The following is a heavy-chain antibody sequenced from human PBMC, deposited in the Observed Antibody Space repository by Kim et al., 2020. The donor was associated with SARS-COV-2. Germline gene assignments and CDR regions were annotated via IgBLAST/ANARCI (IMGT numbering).Heavy chain of an antibody. D-gene: IGHD3-10*01. Sequence: ASVKVSCKASGYTFTSYAMHWVRQAPGERLEWMGWINAGNGNTKYSQKFQGRVTITRDTSASTAYMELSSLRSEDTAVYYCASQGGLLLWFGEINPYYGRDVWGQGTTVTVSS. CDR1: GYTFTSYA. V-gene: IGHV1-3*01. CDR2: INAGNGNT. J-gene: IGHJ6*02. CDR3: ASQGGLLLWFGEINPYYGRDV.